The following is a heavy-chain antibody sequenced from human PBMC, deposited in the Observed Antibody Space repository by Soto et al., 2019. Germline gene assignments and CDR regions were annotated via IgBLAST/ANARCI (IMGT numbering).Heavy chain of an antibody. J-gene: IGHJ4*02. CDR1: VFTFSIYA. CDR3: ARGCSGGSCYSY. Sequence: QVQLVESGGGVVQPGRSLSLSCAASVFTFSIYAMHWVRQAPGKGLEGVGVISYDGSNKYYADSVKGRFTISRDNSKNTLYLQMNSLRAEDTAVYYCARGCSGGSCYSYWGQGTLVTVSS. CDR2: ISYDGSNK. V-gene: IGHV3-30-3*01. D-gene: IGHD2-15*01.